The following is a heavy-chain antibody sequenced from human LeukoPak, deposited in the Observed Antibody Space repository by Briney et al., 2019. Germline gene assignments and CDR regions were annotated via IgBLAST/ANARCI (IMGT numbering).Heavy chain of an antibody. J-gene: IGHJ6*02. CDR2: ISGSGGST. Sequence: GGSLRLSCAASGFTFSSYAMSWVRQAPGKGLEWVSAISGSGGSTYYADSVKGRFTISRDSSKNTLYLQMNSLRAEDTAVYYCATTTLDYYYYYGMDVWGQGTTVTVSS. CDR1: GFTFSSYA. V-gene: IGHV3-23*01. CDR3: ATTTLDYYYYYGMDV. D-gene: IGHD4-11*01.